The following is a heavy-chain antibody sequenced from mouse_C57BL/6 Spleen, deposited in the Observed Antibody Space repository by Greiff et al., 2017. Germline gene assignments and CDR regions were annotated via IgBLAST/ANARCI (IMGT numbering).Heavy chain of an antibody. V-gene: IGHV5-16*01. CDR2: INYDGSST. CDR1: GFTFSDYY. CDR3: AREGSENWYFDV. Sequence: EVMLVESEGGLVQPGSSMKLSCTASGFTFSDYYMAWVRQVPEKGLEWVANINYDGSSTYYLDSLKSRFTISRDTAKNILYLQMSSLKSEDTATYYCAREGSENWYFDVWGTGTTVTVSS. J-gene: IGHJ1*03.